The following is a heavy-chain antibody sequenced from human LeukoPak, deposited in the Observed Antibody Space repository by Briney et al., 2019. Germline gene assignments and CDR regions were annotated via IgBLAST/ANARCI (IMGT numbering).Heavy chain of an antibody. CDR1: GFTFSSYE. CDR2: ISSSGSTI. J-gene: IGHJ6*03. CDR3: ARDLVDGDYGYYYYMDV. V-gene: IGHV3-48*03. Sequence: QPGGSLRLSCAASGFTFSSYEMNWVRQAPGKGLEWVSYISSSGSTIYYADSVKGRFTISRDNAKNSLYLQMNSLRAEDTAVYYCARDLVDGDYGYYYYMDVWGKGTTVTVSS. D-gene: IGHD4-17*01.